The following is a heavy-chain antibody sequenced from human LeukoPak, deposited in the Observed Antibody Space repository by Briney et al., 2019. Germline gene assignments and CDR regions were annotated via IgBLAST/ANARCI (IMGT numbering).Heavy chain of an antibody. J-gene: IGHJ4*02. CDR3: AREIGGILVFDY. V-gene: IGHV1-2*02. CDR2: INPNSGDS. Sequence: ASVKVSCKASGYTFTGYYMHWVRQAPGQGLEWMGWINPNSGDSHHAQKFQGRVTMTRDTSISTAYMELSRPRSDDTAVYYCAREIGGILVFDYWGQGTLVTVSS. CDR1: GYTFTGYY. D-gene: IGHD5-18*01.